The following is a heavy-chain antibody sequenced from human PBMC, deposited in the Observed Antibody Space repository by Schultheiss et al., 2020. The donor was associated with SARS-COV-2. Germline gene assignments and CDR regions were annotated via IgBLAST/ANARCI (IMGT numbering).Heavy chain of an antibody. CDR1: GGTFSSYA. D-gene: IGHD2-21*02. CDR3: ASTVTAGVAFDI. Sequence: SVKVSCKASGGTFSSYAISWVRQAPGQGLEWMGGIIPIFGIAKYAQNFQGRVTITADESTSTAYMELSSLRSEDTAVYYCASTVTAGVAFDIWGQGTMVTVSS. CDR2: IIPIFGIA. V-gene: IGHV1-69*13. J-gene: IGHJ3*02.